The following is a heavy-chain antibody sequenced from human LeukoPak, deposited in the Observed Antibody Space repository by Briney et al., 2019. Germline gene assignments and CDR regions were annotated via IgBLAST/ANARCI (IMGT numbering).Heavy chain of an antibody. CDR1: GGTFSNFA. CDR3: ALVDTSMINLYYYMDV. J-gene: IGHJ6*03. CDR2: IIPIFGTA. D-gene: IGHD5-18*01. Sequence: SVKVSCKASGGTFSNFAISWVRQAPGQGLEWMGGIIPIFGTANYAQDFQGRVTITADDSTNTAYMELSSLRSDDTAVYYCALVDTSMINLYYYMDVWGKGTTVTISS. V-gene: IGHV1-69*13.